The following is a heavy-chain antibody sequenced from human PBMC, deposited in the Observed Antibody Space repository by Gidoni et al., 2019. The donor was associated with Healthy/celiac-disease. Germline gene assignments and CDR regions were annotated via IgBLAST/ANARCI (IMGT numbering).Heavy chain of an antibody. Sequence: QVQLVEPVGGVVQPGRHLRLSCPASGFTFRRDSMHWRRQAPGKGLEWVAVISYDGINKYYADFVKGRFTISRDKSKNTLYLQMNSLRAEDTAVYYCAREGGVYYYDSSGYYQTYYFDYWGQGTLVTVSS. CDR3: AREGGVYYYDSSGYYQTYYFDY. J-gene: IGHJ4*02. D-gene: IGHD3-22*01. CDR1: GFTFRRDS. V-gene: IGHV3-30*01. CDR2: ISYDGINK.